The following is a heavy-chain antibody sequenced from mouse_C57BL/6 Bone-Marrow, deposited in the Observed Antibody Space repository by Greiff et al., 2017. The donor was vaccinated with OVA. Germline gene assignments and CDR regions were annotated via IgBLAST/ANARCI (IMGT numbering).Heavy chain of an antibody. CDR3: ARGSITTVVH. Sequence: QVQLKQPGAELVKPGASVKMSCKASGYTFTSYWITWVKQRPGQGLEWIGDIYPGSGSTNYNEKFKSKATLTVDTSSSTAYMQLSSLTSEDSAVYYCARGSITTVVHWGQGTTLTVSS. CDR1: GYTFTSYW. V-gene: IGHV1-55*01. CDR2: IYPGSGST. J-gene: IGHJ2*01. D-gene: IGHD1-1*01.